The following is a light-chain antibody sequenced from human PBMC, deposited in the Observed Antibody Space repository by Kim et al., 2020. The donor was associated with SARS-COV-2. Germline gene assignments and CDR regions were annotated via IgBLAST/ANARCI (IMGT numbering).Light chain of an antibody. CDR2: STS. CDR1: QTVATY. J-gene: IGKJ2*01. Sequence: SASVGDRVTITCRASQTVATYLNWYQHRPGMPPKLLIHSTSTLPSGVPSRFSGSGSGTDFTLSINSLHPDDFATYYCQQSFTSPHTFGQGTKLEI. CDR3: QQSFTSPHT. V-gene: IGKV1-39*01.